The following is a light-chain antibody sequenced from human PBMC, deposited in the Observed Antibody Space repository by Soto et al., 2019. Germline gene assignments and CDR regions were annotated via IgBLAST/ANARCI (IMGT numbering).Light chain of an antibody. CDR1: SSNIGAGYD. CDR3: QSYDSSLSGSV. V-gene: IGLV1-40*01. Sequence: QSFRTQPPSVSVAPGQRVTISCTGSSSNIGAGYDVHWYHQLPGTAPKLLIYGNSNRPSGVPDRFSGSKSGTSASLAITGLQAEDEADYYCQSYDSSLSGSVFGGGTKVTVL. J-gene: IGLJ2*01. CDR2: GNS.